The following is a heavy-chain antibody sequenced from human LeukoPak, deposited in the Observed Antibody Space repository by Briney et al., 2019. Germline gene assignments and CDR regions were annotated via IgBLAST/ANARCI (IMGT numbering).Heavy chain of an antibody. CDR1: GDFITAYY. D-gene: IGHD2-2*01. Sequence: PSETLSLTCTVSGDFITAYYWSWIRQPPGKGLEWIGYVYYTGSTEYNPSLRSRVTISLDLSKHQFSLNLTSVTAADTAMYYCVKSNSRYQPWTLDIWGRGTMVTVSS. V-gene: IGHV4-59*01. J-gene: IGHJ3*02. CDR3: VKSNSRYQPWTLDI. CDR2: VYYTGST.